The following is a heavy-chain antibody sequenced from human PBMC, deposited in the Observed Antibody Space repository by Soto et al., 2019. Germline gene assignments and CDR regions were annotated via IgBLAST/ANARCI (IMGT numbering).Heavy chain of an antibody. D-gene: IGHD4-17*01. Sequence: EVQLVESGGGVVRPGGFQRLACVVSGFSLEEYGMSWVRQAPGKGPEWVSGMHRNGNSTGYADAVKGRFTISRDDAKNSLYLQMSSLRAEDTAFYYCARDHRWGYEYGDYGDSWGHGTLVTVSS. J-gene: IGHJ5*01. V-gene: IGHV3-20*04. CDR1: GFSLEEYG. CDR2: MHRNGNST. CDR3: ARDHRWGYEYGDYGDS.